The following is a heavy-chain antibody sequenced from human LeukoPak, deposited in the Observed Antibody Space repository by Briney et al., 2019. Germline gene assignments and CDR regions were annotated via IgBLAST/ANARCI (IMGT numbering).Heavy chain of an antibody. Sequence: GGSLRLSCAASGFTFSSYSMNWVRQAPGKGLEWVSSISSGSSYIYYADSVKGRFTISRDNAKNSLYLQMNSLRAEDTAVYYCASIVYSGYDSNDYWGQGTLVTVSS. D-gene: IGHD5-12*01. V-gene: IGHV3-21*01. CDR1: GFTFSSYS. CDR3: ASIVYSGYDSNDY. CDR2: ISSGSSYI. J-gene: IGHJ4*02.